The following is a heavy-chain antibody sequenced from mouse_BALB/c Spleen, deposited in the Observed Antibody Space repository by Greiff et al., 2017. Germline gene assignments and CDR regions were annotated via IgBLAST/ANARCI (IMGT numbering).Heavy chain of an antibody. Sequence: VKVVESGGGLVQPGGSRKLSCAASGFTFSSFGMHWVRQAPEKGLEWVAYISSGSSTIYYADTVKGRFTISRDNPKNTLFLQMTSLRSEDTAMYYCARREIYYGNYYAMDYWGQGTSVTVSS. CDR1: GFTFSSFG. J-gene: IGHJ4*01. V-gene: IGHV5-17*02. CDR3: ARREIYYGNYYAMDY. CDR2: ISSGSSTI. D-gene: IGHD2-1*01.